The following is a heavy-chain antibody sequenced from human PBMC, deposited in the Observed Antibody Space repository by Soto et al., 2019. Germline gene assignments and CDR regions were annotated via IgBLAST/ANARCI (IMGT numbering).Heavy chain of an antibody. J-gene: IGHJ6*02. CDR2: INPKNGDT. Sequence: ASVKVSCKASGYTFTGYFIHWVRQAPGQGLEWMGCINPKNGDTYYAQRFQGRVTLTRDTSVSTAHIELTRLISDDTAVYYCARSSGSYSYYGMDVWGQGTTVTVSS. D-gene: IGHD1-26*01. CDR1: GYTFTGYF. V-gene: IGHV1-2*02. CDR3: ARSSGSYSYYGMDV.